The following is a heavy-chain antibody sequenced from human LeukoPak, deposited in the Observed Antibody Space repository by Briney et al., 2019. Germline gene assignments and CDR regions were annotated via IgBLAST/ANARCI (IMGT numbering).Heavy chain of an antibody. CDR2: IDPGDSDT. J-gene: IGHJ6*02. Sequence: GAYLQISSKGSGYGFTSYWIGWVRRIPGQRLEWMGLIDPGDSDTRYSPSLQGQVTISADKSTSTTYLQWSSLTASDTAMYYCARVRTAQNYYGMDVWGQGTTVTVSS. V-gene: IGHV5-51*01. CDR3: ARVRTAQNYYGMDV. CDR1: GYGFTSYW.